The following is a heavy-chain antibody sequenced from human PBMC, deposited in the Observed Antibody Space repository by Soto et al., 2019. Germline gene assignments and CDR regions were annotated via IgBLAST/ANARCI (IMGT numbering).Heavy chain of an antibody. CDR2: IKPDGSEK. V-gene: IGHV3-7*05. CDR1: GFSFSTYS. D-gene: IGHD5-18*01. CDR3: AKDGHTAMVIDYYYGMDV. Sequence: PGGSLRLSCAASGFSFSTYSMSWVRQAPGKGLEWVANIKPDGSEKWYVDSVKGRFTISRDNAKNSLYLQMSSLRAEDTAVYYCAKDGHTAMVIDYYYGMDVWGQGTTVTVSS. J-gene: IGHJ6*02.